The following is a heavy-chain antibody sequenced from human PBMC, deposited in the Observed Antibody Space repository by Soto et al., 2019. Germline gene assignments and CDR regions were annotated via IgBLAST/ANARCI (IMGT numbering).Heavy chain of an antibody. CDR3: AKDLIGAHDIVVVVAAGNDAFDI. J-gene: IGHJ3*02. D-gene: IGHD2-15*01. Sequence: GGSLRFSCAASGFTFSSYAMSWVRQAPGKGLEWVSAISGSGGSTYYADSVKGRFTISRDNSKNTLYLQMNSLRAEDTAVYYCAKDLIGAHDIVVVVAAGNDAFDIWGQGTMVTVSS. CDR2: ISGSGGST. V-gene: IGHV3-23*01. CDR1: GFTFSSYA.